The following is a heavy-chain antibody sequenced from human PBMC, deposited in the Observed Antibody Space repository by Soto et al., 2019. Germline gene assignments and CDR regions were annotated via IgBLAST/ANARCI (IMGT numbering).Heavy chain of an antibody. D-gene: IGHD3-10*01. Sequence: QVQLVQSGPEVKKTGASLEVSCTASGYDFTNHFIHWVRQAPGQGPESRGIINPSGGNTSYAKTYQGRVTLPRDTSTSTVSMALITLRAQDAATYYCARDEVANPGGWHYVETCYYFGMDVWGRGTKVTVSS. V-gene: IGHV1-46*01. CDR2: INPSGGNT. J-gene: IGHJ6*02. CDR3: ARDEVANPGGWHYVETCYYFGMDV. CDR1: GYDFTNHF.